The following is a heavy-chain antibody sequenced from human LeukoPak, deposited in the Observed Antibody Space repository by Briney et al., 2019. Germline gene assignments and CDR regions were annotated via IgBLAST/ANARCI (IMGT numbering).Heavy chain of an antibody. D-gene: IGHD2-2*02. Sequence: GGSLRLSCAASGFSLSTNAMHWVRQAPGKGLEWVAVISNDGDNKYYADSVKGRFTISRDNSKNMPYLQMNSLRAEDTAVYNCARDLGGYCSSITCYSSWLDSWGQGTLVTVSS. CDR2: ISNDGDNK. CDR1: GFSLSTNA. CDR3: ARDLGGYCSSITCYSSWLDS. V-gene: IGHV3-30*01. J-gene: IGHJ5*01.